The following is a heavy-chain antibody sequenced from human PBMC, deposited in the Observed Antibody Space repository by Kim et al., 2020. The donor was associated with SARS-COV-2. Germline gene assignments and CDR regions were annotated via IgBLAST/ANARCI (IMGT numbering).Heavy chain of an antibody. CDR2: ISGSVGST. CDR1: GFTFSSYA. V-gene: IGHV3-23*01. Sequence: GGSLRLSCAASGFTFSSYAMSWVRQAPGKGLEWVSAISGSVGSTYYADSVKGRITISRDNSKNTLYLQMNSLRAEDTAVYNCAKGGGYGVRGYFDYWGQGTLLTVSS. CDR3: AKGGGYGVRGYFDY. D-gene: IGHD5-12*01. J-gene: IGHJ4*02.